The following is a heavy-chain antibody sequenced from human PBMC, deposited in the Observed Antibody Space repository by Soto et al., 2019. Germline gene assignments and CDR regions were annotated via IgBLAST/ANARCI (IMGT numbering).Heavy chain of an antibody. CDR2: IYYSGST. J-gene: IGHJ5*02. CDR1: GGSISSYY. D-gene: IGHD3-10*01. CDR3: ARPLFGRGNWFDP. Sequence: SETLSPTCTVCGGSISSYYCILIRKPPGKGLEWIGYIYYSGSTNYNPSLKSRVTISVDTSKNQFSLKLSSVTAADTAVYYCARPLFGRGNWFDPWGQGTLLTGSS. V-gene: IGHV4-59*01.